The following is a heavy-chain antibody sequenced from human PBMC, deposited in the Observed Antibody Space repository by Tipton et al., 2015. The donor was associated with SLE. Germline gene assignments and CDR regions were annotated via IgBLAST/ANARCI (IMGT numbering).Heavy chain of an antibody. D-gene: IGHD6-13*01. CDR2: IWYDGSNK. Sequence: SLRLSCAASGFNFNTHGMHWVRQAPGKGLEWVAVIWYDGSNKYYADSVKGRFTIPRDNSKDTLYLQMNSLRAEDTAVYYCAGQLSYYYGMDVWGQGTTVTVSS. CDR3: AGQLSYYYGMDV. V-gene: IGHV3-33*01. J-gene: IGHJ6*02. CDR1: GFNFNTHG.